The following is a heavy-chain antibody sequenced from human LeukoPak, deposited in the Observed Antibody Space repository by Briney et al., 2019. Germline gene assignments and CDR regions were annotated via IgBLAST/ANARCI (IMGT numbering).Heavy chain of an antibody. CDR2: TYFSRRSNY. CDR3: ARDRQHSYGSVLDP. Sequence: TSETLSLTCTVSGGSISTYHWNWIRQPPGKGLEWIGETYFSRRSNYNYNPSLKSRVTISVDTSNNQFSLEMTSVTAADTAVYYCARDRQHSYGSVLDPWGRGTLVTVSS. V-gene: IGHV4-59*01. J-gene: IGHJ5*02. CDR1: GGSISTYH. D-gene: IGHD5-18*01.